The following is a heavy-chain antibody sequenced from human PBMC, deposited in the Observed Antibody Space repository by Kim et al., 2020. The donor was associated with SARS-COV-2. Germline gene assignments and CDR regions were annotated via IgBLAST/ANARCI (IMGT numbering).Heavy chain of an antibody. Sequence: TNYNPSLKSRVTISVDTSKNQFSLKLSSVTAADTAVYYCARGLRKQQLVPWGQGTLVTVSS. CDR2: T. J-gene: IGHJ4*02. CDR3: ARGLRKQQLVP. V-gene: IGHV4-34*01. D-gene: IGHD6-13*01.